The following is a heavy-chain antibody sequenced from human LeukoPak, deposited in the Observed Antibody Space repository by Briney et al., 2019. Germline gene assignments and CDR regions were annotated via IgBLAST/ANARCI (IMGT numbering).Heavy chain of an antibody. Sequence: GGSLRLSCAASGFTFSSYGMHWVRQAPGKGLEWEAVIWYDGSNKYYADSVKGRFTISRDNSKNTLYLQMNSLRAEDTAVYYCAKVLEAATNDAFDIWGQGTMVTVSS. CDR2: IWYDGSNK. CDR1: GFTFSSYG. J-gene: IGHJ3*02. D-gene: IGHD2-15*01. V-gene: IGHV3-33*06. CDR3: AKVLEAATNDAFDI.